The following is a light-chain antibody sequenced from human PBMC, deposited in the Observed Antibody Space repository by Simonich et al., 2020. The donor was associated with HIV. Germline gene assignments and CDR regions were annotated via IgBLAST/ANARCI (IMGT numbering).Light chain of an antibody. CDR3: QQYYSTPPT. CDR1: RSVLYSSNNKNY. J-gene: IGKJ1*01. Sequence: DIVMTQSPDSLAVSLGERATINCKSSRSVLYSSNNKNYLAWYQQKPGQPPKLLIYWAATRESGVPDRFIASGSGTDFTLTISSLQAEDVAVYYCQQYYSTPPTFGQGTKVEIK. V-gene: IGKV4-1*01. CDR2: WAA.